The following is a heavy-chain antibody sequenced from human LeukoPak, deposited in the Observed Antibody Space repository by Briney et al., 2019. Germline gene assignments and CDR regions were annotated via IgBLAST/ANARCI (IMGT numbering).Heavy chain of an antibody. CDR3: AAGTGGSYYGYYYGMDV. CDR1: GYTFTSYY. Sequence: ASVKVSCKASGYTFTSYYMHWVRQAPGQGLEWMGVINPSGGSTSYAQKFQGRVTMTRDTSTSTVYMELSSLRSEDTAVYYCAAGTGGSYYGYYYGMDVWGQGTTVTVSS. V-gene: IGHV1-46*01. J-gene: IGHJ6*02. D-gene: IGHD1-26*01. CDR2: INPSGGST.